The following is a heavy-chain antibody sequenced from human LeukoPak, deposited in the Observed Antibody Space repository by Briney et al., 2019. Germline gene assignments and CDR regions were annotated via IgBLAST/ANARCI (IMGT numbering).Heavy chain of an antibody. CDR3: ARDPPRGYYGSGSLR. J-gene: IGHJ4*02. D-gene: IGHD3-10*01. CDR1: GFTFSIYS. V-gene: IGHV3-48*04. CDR2: ISTSSSTI. Sequence: GGSLRLSCAASGFTFSIYSMNWVRQAPGKGLEWVSYISTSSSTIYYADSVKGRFTISRDNAKNSLYLQMNSLRAEGTAVYYCARDPPRGYYGSGSLRWGQGTLVTVSS.